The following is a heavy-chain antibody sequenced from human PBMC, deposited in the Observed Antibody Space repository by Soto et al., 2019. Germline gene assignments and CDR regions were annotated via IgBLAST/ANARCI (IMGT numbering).Heavy chain of an antibody. CDR1: GFPYGSYA. V-gene: IGHV3-23*01. CDR2: ISDSGGST. CDR3: AKGSADGIPYYFDF. Sequence: GGSLSLSCAASGFPYGSYAMSWVRQTPGKGLEWVSSISDSGGSTYYSDSVKGRFTISRDNSRNTLYLQMNSLRDDDTALYYCAKGSADGIPYYFDFWGQGTLVTVSS. D-gene: IGHD6-13*01. J-gene: IGHJ4*02.